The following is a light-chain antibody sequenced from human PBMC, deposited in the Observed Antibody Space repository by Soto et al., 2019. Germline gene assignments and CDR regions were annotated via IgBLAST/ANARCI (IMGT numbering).Light chain of an antibody. V-gene: IGLV2-14*01. CDR1: STDIGRYNY. Sequence: QSALTQPASVSGSPRQSITISYTGTSTDIGRYNYVSWYQQHPGKAPKLMIYDVSNRPSGVSNRFSGSKSGNTASLTISGLQAEDEADYYCSSYTSSSTYVFGTGTKVTVL. CDR3: SSYTSSSTYV. CDR2: DVS. J-gene: IGLJ1*01.